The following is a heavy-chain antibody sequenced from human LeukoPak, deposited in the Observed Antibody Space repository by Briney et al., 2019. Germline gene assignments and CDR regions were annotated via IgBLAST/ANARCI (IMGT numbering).Heavy chain of an antibody. CDR2: MNPNSGNT. V-gene: IGHV1-8*01. CDR1: GYAFTTYD. J-gene: IGHJ4*02. CDR3: ARNVASTGYSVY. D-gene: IGHD2-21*01. Sequence: ASVKVSCKASGYAFTTYDINWVRQATGQGLEWLGWMNPNSGNTGYAQKFQGRVSMTRDTSISTAYMELSSLRSEDTAVYYCARNVASTGYSVYWGQGTLVTVSS.